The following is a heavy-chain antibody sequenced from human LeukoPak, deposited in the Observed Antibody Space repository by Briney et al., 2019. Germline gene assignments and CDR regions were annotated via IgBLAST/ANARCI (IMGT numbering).Heavy chain of an antibody. D-gene: IGHD3-9*01. CDR3: AKGTTYDILTGYSHYFDY. Sequence: GGSLRLSCSASGFTFSSYAMHWGRQAPGKGLEWGAVISQDGNNKYDADSVKGRFTSYRDNSKNKLYLQMKSMRAEDTAVFYCAKGTTYDILTGYSHYFDYWGQGTLVTVSS. CDR2: ISQDGNNK. CDR1: GFTFSSYA. V-gene: IGHV3-30*04. J-gene: IGHJ4*02.